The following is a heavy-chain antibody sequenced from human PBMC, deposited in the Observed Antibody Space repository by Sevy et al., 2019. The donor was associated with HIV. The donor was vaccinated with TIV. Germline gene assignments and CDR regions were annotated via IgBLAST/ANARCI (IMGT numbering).Heavy chain of an antibody. V-gene: IGHV3-21*01. CDR2: ISGLSNYI. CDR3: ARGGRTYAAFDL. Sequence: GGSLRLSCAASGFTFSDYTMNWVRQAPGKGLEWVSYISGLSNYIYYADSVKGRFSISRDNAKNSLFLQMNSLRAEDTPLYYGARGGRTYAAFDLWGQGTMVTVSS. CDR1: GFTFSDYT. D-gene: IGHD2-2*01. J-gene: IGHJ3*01.